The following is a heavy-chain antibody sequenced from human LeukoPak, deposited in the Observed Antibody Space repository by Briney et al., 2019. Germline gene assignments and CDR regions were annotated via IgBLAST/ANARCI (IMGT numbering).Heavy chain of an antibody. Sequence: PGGSLRLSCAASGFTFSSYWISWVRQALGKGLEWVANIKQDGSEKYYVDSVKGRFTISRDNAKNSLYLQMNSLRAEDTAVYYCARGKGSYSSSWYPFYYYYYGMDVWGQGNTVTVSS. D-gene: IGHD6-13*01. J-gene: IGHJ6*02. CDR2: IKQDGSEK. CDR3: ARGKGSYSSSWYPFYYYYYGMDV. V-gene: IGHV3-7*01. CDR1: GFTFSSYW.